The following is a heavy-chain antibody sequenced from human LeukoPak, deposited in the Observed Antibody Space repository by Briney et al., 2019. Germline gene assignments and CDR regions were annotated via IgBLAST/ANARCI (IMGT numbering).Heavy chain of an antibody. CDR1: GFTVSSNY. V-gene: IGHV3-53*01. D-gene: IGHD3-10*01. CDR3: ARLTYYYGSGSYYNVWYYYYYMDV. J-gene: IGHJ6*03. CDR2: LYSGGST. Sequence: GGSLRLSCAASGFTVSSNYMTWVRQAPGKGLEWVSVLYSGGSTYYSDSVKGRFTISRDNAKNSLYLQMNSLRAEDTAVYYCARLTYYYGSGSYYNVWYYYYYMDVWGKGTTVTVSS.